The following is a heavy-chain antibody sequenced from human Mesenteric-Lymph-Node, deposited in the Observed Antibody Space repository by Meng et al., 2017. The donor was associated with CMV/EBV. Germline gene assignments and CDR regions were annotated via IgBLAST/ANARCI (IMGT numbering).Heavy chain of an antibody. V-gene: IGHV3-53*01. J-gene: IGHJ6*02. D-gene: IGHD2-15*01. CDR3: AREGEGDIVVKYAPDV. CDR1: GFTVSSNY. Sequence: GESLKISCAASGFTVSSNYMSWVRQAPGKGLEWVSVIYSGGSTYYADSVKGRFTTSRDNSKNTLYLQMNSLRAEDTAVYYCAREGEGDIVVKYAPDVWGQGTTVTVSS. CDR2: IYSGGST.